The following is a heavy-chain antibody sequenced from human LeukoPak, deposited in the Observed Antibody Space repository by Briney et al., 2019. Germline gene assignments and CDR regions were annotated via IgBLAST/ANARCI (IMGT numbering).Heavy chain of an antibody. J-gene: IGHJ4*02. CDR2: IYYSGST. D-gene: IGHD3-22*01. Sequence: SETLSLTCTVFGGSISSYYWSWIRQPPGKGLEWIGYIYYSGSTNYNPSLKSRVTISVDTSKNQFSLKLSSVTAADTAVYYCARHRDYYDSSYYFDYWGQGTLVTVSS. V-gene: IGHV4-59*08. CDR3: ARHRDYYDSSYYFDY. CDR1: GGSISSYY.